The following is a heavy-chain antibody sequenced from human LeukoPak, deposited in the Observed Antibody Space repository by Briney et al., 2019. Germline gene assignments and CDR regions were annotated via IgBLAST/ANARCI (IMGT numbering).Heavy chain of an antibody. CDR3: ARDLRVGATRGRWFDP. CDR2: IYYSGST. Sequence: ASEALSLTCTVSGGSISSYYWSWIRQPPGKGLEWIGYIYYSGSTNYNPSLKSRVTISVDTSKNQFSLKLSSVTAADTAVYYCARDLRVGATRGRWFDPWGQGTLVTVSS. D-gene: IGHD1-26*01. J-gene: IGHJ5*02. V-gene: IGHV4-59*01. CDR1: GGSISSYY.